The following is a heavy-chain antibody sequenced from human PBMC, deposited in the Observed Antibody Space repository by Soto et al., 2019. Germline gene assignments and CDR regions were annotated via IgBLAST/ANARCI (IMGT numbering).Heavy chain of an antibody. J-gene: IGHJ3*02. V-gene: IGHV3-11*03. CDR2: ISSSSSYT. CDR1: GFTFSDYY. D-gene: IGHD3-22*01. CDR3: ARSYYYDSSRGAFDI. Sequence: GGSLRLSCAAAGFTFSDYYMSWIRQAPGKGLEWVSYISSSSSYTNYADSVKGRFTISRDNANNSLYLQMNSLRAEDTAVYYCARSYYYDSSRGAFDIWGQGTMVTVSS.